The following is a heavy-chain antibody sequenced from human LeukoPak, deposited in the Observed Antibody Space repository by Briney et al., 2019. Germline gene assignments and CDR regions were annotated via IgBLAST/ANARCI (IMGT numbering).Heavy chain of an antibody. V-gene: IGHV3-30*04. CDR3: AREYCGRVCYSGVDF. Sequence: PGRSLRLSCAASGFTFSNYAMHWVRQAPGKGLEWVALISFDGSSKYYADSVRGRFSVSRDNSKNTLYLQMNSLRAEDTALYRCAREYCGRVCYSGVDFWGQGTLVTVSS. CDR2: ISFDGSSK. D-gene: IGHD2-21*02. J-gene: IGHJ4*02. CDR1: GFTFSNYA.